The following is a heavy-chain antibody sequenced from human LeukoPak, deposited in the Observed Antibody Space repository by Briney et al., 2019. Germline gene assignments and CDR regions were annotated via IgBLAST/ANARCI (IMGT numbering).Heavy chain of an antibody. J-gene: IGHJ4*02. CDR1: GFTFDDYT. V-gene: IGHV3-43*01. Sequence: PGGSLRLSCAASGFTFDDYTLHWVRQAPGKGLEWVSLISWDSTNKYYADSVKGRFTISRDNRKKSLDLQMNSLRTEDTALYCCAKEGSGSYPELAYWGQGTLVTVSS. CDR2: ISWDSTNK. CDR3: AKEGSGSYPELAY. D-gene: IGHD1-26*01.